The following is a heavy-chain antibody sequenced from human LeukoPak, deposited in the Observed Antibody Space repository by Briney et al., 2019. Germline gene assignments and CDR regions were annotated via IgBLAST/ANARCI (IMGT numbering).Heavy chain of an antibody. CDR3: TYSSSVYYYGMDV. D-gene: IGHD6-6*01. J-gene: IGHJ6*02. Sequence: EALSLTWTGSGGSISSYYWSWIREPPGKGLEWIGYIYYSGSTNYNPSLKSRVTISVDTSKNQFSLKLSSVTAADTAVYYCTYSSSVYYYGMDVWGQGTTVTVSS. CDR2: IYYSGST. CDR1: GGSISSYY. V-gene: IGHV4-59*01.